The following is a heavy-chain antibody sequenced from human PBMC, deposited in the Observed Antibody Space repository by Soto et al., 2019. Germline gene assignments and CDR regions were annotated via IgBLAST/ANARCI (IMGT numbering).Heavy chain of an antibody. CDR1: GYTFTAYA. Sequence: ASVKVSCKASGYTFTAYAMDWVRQTPGQRLEWVGWINVGTGDTEYSQQFQGRVNITRDTSARTLYMELSSLRSEDTAVYYCARDVDTSMSAPLDYWGQGSLVTV. V-gene: IGHV1-3*01. D-gene: IGHD5-18*01. CDR2: INVGTGDT. CDR3: ARDVDTSMSAPLDY. J-gene: IGHJ4*02.